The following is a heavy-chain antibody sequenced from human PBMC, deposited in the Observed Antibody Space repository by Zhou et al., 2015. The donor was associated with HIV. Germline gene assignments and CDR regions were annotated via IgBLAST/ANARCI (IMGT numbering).Heavy chain of an antibody. Sequence: QVQLVQSGAEVKKPGSSVKVSCKASGGTFSSYAISWVRQAPGQGLEWMGGIIPIFGTANYAQKLQGRVTMTTDTSTSTAYMELRSLRSDDTAVYYCARDRAPISGWYPRNWFDPWGQGTLVTVSS. J-gene: IGHJ5*02. CDR2: IIPIFGTA. CDR1: GGTFSSYA. CDR3: ARDRAPISGWYPRNWFDP. D-gene: IGHD6-19*01. V-gene: IGHV1-69*06.